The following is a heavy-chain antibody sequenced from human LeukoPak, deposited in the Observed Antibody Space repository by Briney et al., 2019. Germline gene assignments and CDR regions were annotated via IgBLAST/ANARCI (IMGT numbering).Heavy chain of an antibody. CDR1: GGSISSGGYS. CDR3: ARAYYYDSSGQFDY. CDR2: VYHSGST. D-gene: IGHD3-22*01. Sequence: SETLSLTCAVSGGSISSGGYSWSWIRQPPGKGLEWIGYVYHSGSTYYNPSLKSRVTISVDRSKNQFSLKLSSVTAADTAVYYCARAYYYDSSGQFDYWGQGTLVTVSS. V-gene: IGHV4-30-2*01. J-gene: IGHJ4*02.